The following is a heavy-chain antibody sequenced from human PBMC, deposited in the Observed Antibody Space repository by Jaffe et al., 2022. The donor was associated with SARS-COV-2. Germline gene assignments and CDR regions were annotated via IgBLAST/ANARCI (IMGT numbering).Heavy chain of an antibody. Sequence: EVQLLESGGGLVQPGGSLRLSCAASGFTFSSYAMSWVRQAPGKGLEWVSAISGSGGSTYYADSVKGRFTISRDNSKNTLYLQMNSLRAEDTAVYYCAKVGGRKVVAGGNRDYWGQGTLVTVSS. J-gene: IGHJ4*02. CDR3: AKVGGRKVVAGGNRDY. V-gene: IGHV3-23*01. D-gene: IGHD6-19*01. CDR2: ISGSGGST. CDR1: GFTFSSYA.